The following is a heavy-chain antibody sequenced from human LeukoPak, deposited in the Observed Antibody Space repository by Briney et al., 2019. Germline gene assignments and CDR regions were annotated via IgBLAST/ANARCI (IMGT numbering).Heavy chain of an antibody. V-gene: IGHV3-30*03. D-gene: IGHD2-2*03. CDR1: GFTFSSYG. CDR2: ISYDGSNK. CDR3: AREQWMHYAFDI. J-gene: IGHJ3*02. Sequence: GGSLRLSCAASGFTFSSYGMHWVRQAPGKGLEWVAVISYDGSNKYYADSVKGRFTISRDNSKNTLYLQMNSLRAEDTAVYYCAREQWMHYAFDIWGQGTMVTVSS.